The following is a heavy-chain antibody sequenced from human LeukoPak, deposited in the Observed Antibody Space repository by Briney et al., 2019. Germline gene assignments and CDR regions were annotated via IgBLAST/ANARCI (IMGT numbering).Heavy chain of an antibody. CDR1: GFTFSSKW. CDR2: IQPDGSEQ. J-gene: IGHJ5*02. CDR3: ASQSYARFDR. Sequence: GGSLRLSCAASGFTFSSKWMSGVRQAPGKGLEWVGNIQPDGSEQYPVDSVKGRFTITRDNARNSLFLQMNSLRVEDTAVYYCASQSYARFDRWGQGTLVTVSS. V-gene: IGHV3-7*01. D-gene: IGHD3-16*01.